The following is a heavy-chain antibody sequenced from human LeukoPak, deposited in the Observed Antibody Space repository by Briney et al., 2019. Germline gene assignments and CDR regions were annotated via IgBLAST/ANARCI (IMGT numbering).Heavy chain of an antibody. V-gene: IGHV4-59*08. CDR3: ARHTPLRGSYFGSWHFDL. J-gene: IGHJ2*01. CDR2: IYYSGST. D-gene: IGHD1-26*01. CDR1: GGSISSYY. Sequence: SETLSLTCTVSGGSISSYYWSWIRQPPGKGLEWIGYIYYSGSTNYNPSLKSRVTISVDTSKNQFSLKLSSVTAADTAVYYCARHTPLRGSYFGSWHFDLWGRGTLVTVSS.